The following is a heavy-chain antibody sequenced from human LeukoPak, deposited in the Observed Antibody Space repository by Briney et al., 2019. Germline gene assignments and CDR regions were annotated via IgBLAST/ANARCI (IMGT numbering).Heavy chain of an antibody. J-gene: IGHJ5*02. CDR1: GYTFTNYF. CDR3: ARRDCVGDCYSNWFDP. CDR2: INPRGGSK. V-gene: IGHV1-46*01. D-gene: IGHD2-21*02. Sequence: GASVKVSCKASGYTFTNYFMHWVRQAPGQGLEWMGIINPRGGSKGYAQKFQGRITMTTDMSTRTVYMELSSLESEDTAVYYCARRDCVGDCYSNWFDPWGQGTLVTVSS.